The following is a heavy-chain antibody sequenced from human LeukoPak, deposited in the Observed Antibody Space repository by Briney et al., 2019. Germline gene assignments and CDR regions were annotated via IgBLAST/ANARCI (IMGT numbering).Heavy chain of an antibody. CDR3: ASSKTNGDSSGWYAWFDP. CDR1: GGSITSGDYY. Sequence: SQTLSLTCTVSGGSITSGDYYWSWIRQPPGKGLEWIVYIYYSGSTYYNPSLKSRLTIVLDTSRNQFSLQLSSVTAADTAVYYCASSKTNGDSSGWYAWFDPWGQGTLVTVSS. V-gene: IGHV4-30-4*01. D-gene: IGHD6-19*01. CDR2: IYYSGST. J-gene: IGHJ5*02.